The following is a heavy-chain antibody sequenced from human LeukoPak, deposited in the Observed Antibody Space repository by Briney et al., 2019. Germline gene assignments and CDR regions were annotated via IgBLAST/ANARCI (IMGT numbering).Heavy chain of an antibody. J-gene: IGHJ4*02. CDR3: AREDVGSSGSYRLIDY. CDR2: ISSSSNYI. CDR1: GLTFSSYS. V-gene: IGHV3-21*01. Sequence: GGSLRLSCAASGLTFSSYSMDWVRQAPGKGLEWLSSISSSSNYIYYADSLKGRFTISRDNAKNSLSLQMNSLRAEDTAVYYCAREDVGSSGSYRLIDYWGQGSLVTVSS. D-gene: IGHD6-19*01.